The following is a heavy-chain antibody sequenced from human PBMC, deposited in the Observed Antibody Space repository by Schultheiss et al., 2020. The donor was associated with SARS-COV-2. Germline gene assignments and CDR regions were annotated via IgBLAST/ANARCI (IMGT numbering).Heavy chain of an antibody. Sequence: SETLSLTCAVSGYSIRSGYYWGWFRQHPGMGLEWIGTFHYSGDTVYNPSLKSRVTISVDTSKNQFSLKLSSVTAADTAVYYCAREGGNYAFDIWGQGTMVTVSS. CDR1: GYSIRSGYY. J-gene: IGHJ3*02. CDR2: FHYSGDT. V-gene: IGHV4-38-2*02. CDR3: AREGGNYAFDI. D-gene: IGHD4-23*01.